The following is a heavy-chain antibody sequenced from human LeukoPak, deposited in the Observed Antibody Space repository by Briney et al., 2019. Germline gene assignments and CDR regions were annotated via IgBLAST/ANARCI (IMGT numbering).Heavy chain of an antibody. CDR2: IYPGDSDT. CDR1: GYSFTSYW. V-gene: IGHV5-51*01. Sequence: GESLKISCKGSGYSFTSYWIGWVRQMPGKGLEWMGIIYPGDSDTRYSPSFQGQVTISADKSISTASLQWSSLKASDTAMYYCARSLSYYDFWSGYGDDAFDIWGQGTMVTVSS. J-gene: IGHJ3*02. CDR3: ARSLSYYDFWSGYGDDAFDI. D-gene: IGHD3-3*01.